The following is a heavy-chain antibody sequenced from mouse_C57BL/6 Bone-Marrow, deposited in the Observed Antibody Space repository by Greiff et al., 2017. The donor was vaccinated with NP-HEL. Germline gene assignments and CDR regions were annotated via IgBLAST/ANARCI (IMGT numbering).Heavy chain of an antibody. J-gene: IGHJ2*01. CDR2: IWSGGST. CDR3: ARGITTRMYYFDY. D-gene: IGHD2-4*01. CDR1: GFSLTSYG. V-gene: IGHV2-2*01. Sequence: VQRVESGPGLVQPSQRLSITCTVSGFSLTSYGVHWVRQSPGKGLEWLGVIWSGGSTDYNAAFISRLSISKDNSKSQVFFKMNSLQADDTAIYYCARGITTRMYYFDYWGQGTTLTVSS.